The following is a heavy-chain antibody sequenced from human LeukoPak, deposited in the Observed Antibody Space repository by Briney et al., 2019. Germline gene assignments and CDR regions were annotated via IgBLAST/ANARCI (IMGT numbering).Heavy chain of an antibody. CDR1: GYTXTNLX. J-gene: IGHJ4*02. Sequence: ASVXVSXKTXGYTXTNLXIXXLRQAPGQGLEWMGWMSPNSGDTGYAQKFQGRVSMTRDTSISTAYMELSSLRSEDTAVYYCASNPPNTGDFYYWGLGSLVTVSS. CDR2: MSPNSGDT. V-gene: IGHV1-8*01. CDR3: ASNPPNTGDFYY. D-gene: IGHD1-1*01.